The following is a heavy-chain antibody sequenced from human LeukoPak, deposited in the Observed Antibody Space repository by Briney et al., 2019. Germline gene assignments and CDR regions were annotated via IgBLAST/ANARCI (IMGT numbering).Heavy chain of an antibody. J-gene: IGHJ4*02. V-gene: IGHV3-43*02. Sequence: PGGSLRLSCAASGFTFDDYAMHWVRQAPGKGLEWVSLISGDGGSTYYADSVKGRFTISRDNSKNSLYLQMNSLRTEDTALYYSAKGPYSSSWYSDYWGQGTLVTVSS. CDR1: GFTFDDYA. CDR2: ISGDGGST. D-gene: IGHD6-13*01. CDR3: AKGPYSSSWYSDY.